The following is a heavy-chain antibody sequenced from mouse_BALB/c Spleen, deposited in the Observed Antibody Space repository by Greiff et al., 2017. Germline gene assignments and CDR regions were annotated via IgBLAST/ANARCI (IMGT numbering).Heavy chain of an antibody. V-gene: IGHV5-4*02. CDR2: ISDGGSYT. Sequence: DVRLVESGGGLVKPGGSLKLSCAASGFTFSDYYMYWVRQTPEKRLEWVATISDGGSYTYYPDSVKGRFTISRDNAKNNLYLQMSSLKSEDTAMYYCARDRNSLMDYWGQGTSVTVSS. J-gene: IGHJ4*01. CDR3: ARDRNSLMDY. CDR1: GFTFSDYY.